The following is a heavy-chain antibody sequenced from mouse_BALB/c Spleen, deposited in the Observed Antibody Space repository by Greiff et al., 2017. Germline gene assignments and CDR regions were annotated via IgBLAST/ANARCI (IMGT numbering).Heavy chain of an antibody. Sequence: VKVVESGAELARPGASVKMSCKASGYTFTSYTMHWVKQRPGQGLEWIGYINPSSGYTNYNQKFKDKATLTADKSSSTAYMQLSSLTSEDSAVYYCARGDYGNPYYFDYWGQGTTLTVSS. J-gene: IGHJ2*01. CDR3: ARGDYGNPYYFDY. D-gene: IGHD2-1*01. V-gene: IGHV1-4*01. CDR1: GYTFTSYT. CDR2: INPSSGYT.